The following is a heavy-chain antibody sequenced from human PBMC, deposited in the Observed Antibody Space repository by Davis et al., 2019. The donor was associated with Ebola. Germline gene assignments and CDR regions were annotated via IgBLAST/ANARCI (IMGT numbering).Heavy chain of an antibody. CDR3: ARGAYDGSAYRGGFYFFDA. Sequence: MPSETLSLTCTVSGGSISSSSYYWGWIRQPPGKGLEWIGYLSASGNTNYNPSLKSRVSIALHASNKHFSLDLSSVTEADTAVYYCARGAYDGSAYRGGFYFFDAWGQGTVVTVSS. CDR1: GGSISSSSYY. CDR2: LSASGNT. D-gene: IGHD3-22*01. J-gene: IGHJ4*02. V-gene: IGHV4-61*05.